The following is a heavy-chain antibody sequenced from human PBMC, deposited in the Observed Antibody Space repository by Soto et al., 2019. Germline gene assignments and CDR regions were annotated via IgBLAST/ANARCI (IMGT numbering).Heavy chain of an antibody. J-gene: IGHJ4*02. CDR3: TREGS. V-gene: IGHV3-48*02. CDR1: GFIFSDYS. CDR2: IDGGSSAI. Sequence: GGSLRLSCAASGFIFSDYSMNWVRQFPGKGLEWIAYIDGGSSAIHYTDSVKGRFTISRDNARNSLYLQSNSLRDEDTAVYYCTREGSWGRGTQVTVSS.